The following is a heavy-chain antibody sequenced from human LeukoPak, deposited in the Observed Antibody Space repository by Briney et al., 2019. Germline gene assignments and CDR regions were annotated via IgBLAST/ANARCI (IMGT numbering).Heavy chain of an antibody. D-gene: IGHD3-10*01. CDR2: ITGSGPYM. V-gene: IGHV3-21*06. Sequence: GGSLILSCTASGFTFSTFAMHWVRLSPGKGLEWVSSITGSGPYMLYADSVKHRFTISRDNTKNLLYLEMNSLRAEDTAMYFCVRDVGAVRGEVYFDYWGQGTLVTVSS. CDR3: VRDVGAVRGEVYFDY. J-gene: IGHJ4*02. CDR1: GFTFSTFA.